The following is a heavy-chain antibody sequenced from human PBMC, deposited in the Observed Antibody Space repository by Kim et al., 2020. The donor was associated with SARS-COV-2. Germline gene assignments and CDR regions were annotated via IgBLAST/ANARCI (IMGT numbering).Heavy chain of an antibody. CDR2: IYPGDSET. CDR3: ARHADIAAAGHAFDV. V-gene: IGHV5-51*01. J-gene: IGHJ3*01. D-gene: IGHD6-13*01. CDR1: GYKFSSYW. Sequence: GESLKISCVGSGYKFSSYWIDWVRQRPGKGLEWMGIIYPGDSETRYSPSFQGQVTISVDKSINTAYLQWSSLKASDTAIYYCARHADIAAAGHAFDVWGQGTMVTASS.